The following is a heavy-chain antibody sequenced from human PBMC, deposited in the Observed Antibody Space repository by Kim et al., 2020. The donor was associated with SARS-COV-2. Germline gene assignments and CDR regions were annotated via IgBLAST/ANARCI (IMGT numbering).Heavy chain of an antibody. CDR2: TLSQKSGGTI. Sequence: GGSLRLSCAASGFPGGSFRDAWMTWVRQPPGKGLEWVGRTLSQKSGGTIDYAAPVKGRFTISRDDSRNTVSLQMNSLEIEDTAVYYCVWQTRPSGSYWWGQGALVTVSS. CDR1: GFPGGSFRDAW. V-gene: IGHV3-15*05. CDR3: VWQTRPSGSYW. D-gene: IGHD1-26*01. J-gene: IGHJ4*02.